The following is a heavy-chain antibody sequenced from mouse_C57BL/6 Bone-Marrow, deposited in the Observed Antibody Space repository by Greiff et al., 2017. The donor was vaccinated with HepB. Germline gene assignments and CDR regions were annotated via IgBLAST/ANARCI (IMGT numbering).Heavy chain of an antibody. CDR1: GFNIKDYY. V-gene: IGHV14-2*01. CDR3: ARGANWNYFDY. J-gene: IGHJ2*01. D-gene: IGHD4-1*01. CDR2: LDPEDGDT. Sequence: VQLQQSGAELVKPGASVKLSCTASGFNIKDYYLHWVKQKTEQGLEWIGRLDPEDGDTKYAPKFQGKATITADTSSNTSYLQLSSLTSEDTAVYYCARGANWNYFDYWGQGTTLTVSS.